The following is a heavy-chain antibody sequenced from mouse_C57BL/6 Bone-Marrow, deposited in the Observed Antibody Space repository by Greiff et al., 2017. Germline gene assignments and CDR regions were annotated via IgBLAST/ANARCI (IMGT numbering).Heavy chain of an antibody. V-gene: IGHV1-55*01. CDR1: GYTFTSYW. CDR3: ARYPYYSNYGYFDV. D-gene: IGHD2-5*01. CDR2: IYPGSGST. Sequence: QVQLQQPGAELVKPGASVKMSCKASGYTFTSYWITWVKQRPGQGLEWIGDIYPGSGSTNYNEKFKSKATLTVDTSSSTAYMQLISLTSEDAAVYYCARYPYYSNYGYFDVWGTGTTVTGSS. J-gene: IGHJ1*03.